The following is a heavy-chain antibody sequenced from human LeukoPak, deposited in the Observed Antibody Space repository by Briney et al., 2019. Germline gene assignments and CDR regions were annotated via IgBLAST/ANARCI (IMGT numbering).Heavy chain of an antibody. CDR2: IYTSRST. V-gene: IGHV4-61*02. D-gene: IGHD5-12*01. CDR3: ARVRKWQLDY. J-gene: IGHJ4*02. Sequence: SQTLSLTCTVSGGSISSGSYYWSWLRQPAGKGLEWIGRIYTSRSTNYNPSLKSRVTISVDTSKNQFSLKLSSVTAADTAVYYCARVRKWQLDYWGQGTLVTVSS. CDR1: GGSISSGSYY.